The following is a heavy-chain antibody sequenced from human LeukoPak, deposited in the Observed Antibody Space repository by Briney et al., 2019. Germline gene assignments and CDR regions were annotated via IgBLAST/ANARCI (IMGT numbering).Heavy chain of an antibody. CDR1: GFTFSSYW. CDR2: INSDGSTT. V-gene: IGHV3-74*01. Sequence: GGSLRLSCAASGFTFSSYWMHWVRQAPGKGLVWVSRINSDGSTTNYADSVKGRFTISRDNAKNTLYLQMNSLRAEDTAVYYCAARYCSNGECHFYWGQGTLVTVSS. CDR3: AARYCSNGECHFY. J-gene: IGHJ4*02. D-gene: IGHD2-8*01.